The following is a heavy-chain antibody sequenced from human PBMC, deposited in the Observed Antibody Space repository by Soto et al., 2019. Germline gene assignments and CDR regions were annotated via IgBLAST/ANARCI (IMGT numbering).Heavy chain of an antibody. D-gene: IGHD2-21*02. CDR3: ARDGNRNCGGDCYHFDY. CDR1: GYTFTGYY. J-gene: IGHJ4*02. Sequence: ASVKVSCKASGYTFTGYYMHWVRQAPGQGLEWMGWINPNSGGTNYAQKFQGRVTMTRDTSISTAYMELSRLRSDDAAVYYCARDGNRNCGGDCYHFDYWGQGTLVTVSS. V-gene: IGHV1-2*02. CDR2: INPNSGGT.